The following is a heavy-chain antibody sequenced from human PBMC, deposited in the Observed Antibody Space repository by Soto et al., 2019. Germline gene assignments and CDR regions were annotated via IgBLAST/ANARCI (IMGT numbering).Heavy chain of an antibody. CDR3: ARDGNYYDSSGYGPPIVHPGVVVD. CDR2: ISSSSSYT. CDR1: GFTFSDYY. J-gene: IGHJ4*02. V-gene: IGHV3-11*06. Sequence: QVQLVESGGGLVKPGGSLRLSCAASGFTFSDYYMSWIRQAPGKGLEWVSYISSSSSYTNYADSVKGRFTISRDIAKNSLYLQMNSLRAEDTAVYYCARDGNYYDSSGYGPPIVHPGVVVDWGQGTLVTVSS. D-gene: IGHD3-22*01.